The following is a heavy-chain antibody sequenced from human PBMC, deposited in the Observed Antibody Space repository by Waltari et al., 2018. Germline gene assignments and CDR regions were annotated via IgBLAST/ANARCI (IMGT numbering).Heavy chain of an antibody. CDR3: ARPSTEYYYYYYYMDV. V-gene: IGHV3-48*03. Sequence: EVQVVESGGGLVQPGGSLRLSCEASGFSFSSYEMTWVRQAPGKGLEWISYISNSGSSMYYADSVKGRFTISRDNAKNSLYLEMNSLRAEDTAVYYCARPSTEYYYYYYYMDVWGKGTTVTVS. CDR1: GFSFSSYE. CDR2: ISNSGSSM. J-gene: IGHJ6*03.